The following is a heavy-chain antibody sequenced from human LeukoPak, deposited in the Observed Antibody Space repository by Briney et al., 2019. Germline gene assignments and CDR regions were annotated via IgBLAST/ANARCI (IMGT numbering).Heavy chain of an antibody. CDR3: ARANSSSWHYFDY. D-gene: IGHD6-13*01. J-gene: IGHJ4*02. CDR2: ISYDGGQK. Sequence: HPGRSLRLSCAASGFTFSDYTMHWVRQAPGKGLEWVAVISYDGGQKYHADSVKGRFTISRDNSKNTVSLQMNSLRPEDTAVFYCARANSSSWHYFDYWGQGTLVTVSS. V-gene: IGHV3-30*04. CDR1: GFTFSDYT.